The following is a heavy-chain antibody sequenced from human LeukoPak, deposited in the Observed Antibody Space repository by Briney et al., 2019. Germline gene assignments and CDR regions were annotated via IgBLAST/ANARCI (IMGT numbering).Heavy chain of an antibody. CDR1: GGSISSGGYY. Sequence: SETLSLTCTVSGGSISSGGYYWSWIRQHPGKGLEWIGYIYYRGSTYYNPSLKSRVTISVATSKNQLSLKLSSVTDAATAVYSCARDRSTPNWFDPWGQGTLVTVSS. V-gene: IGHV4-31*03. CDR3: ARDRSTPNWFDP. CDR2: IYYRGST. J-gene: IGHJ5*02.